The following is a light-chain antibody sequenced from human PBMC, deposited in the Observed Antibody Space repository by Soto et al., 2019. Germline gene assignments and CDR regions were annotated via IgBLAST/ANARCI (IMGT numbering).Light chain of an antibody. J-gene: IGLJ1*01. CDR3: QTWGTGIHV. V-gene: IGLV4-69*01. CDR2: LNSDGTH. CDR1: SGHSSYA. Sequence: QPVLTQSPSASASLGASVRLTCTLTSGHSSYAIAWHQQQPEKGPQFLMKLNSDGTHSKGDGIPDRYSGSSSGAERYLTISSLQSEDEADYYCQTWGTGIHVFGTGTKLTVL.